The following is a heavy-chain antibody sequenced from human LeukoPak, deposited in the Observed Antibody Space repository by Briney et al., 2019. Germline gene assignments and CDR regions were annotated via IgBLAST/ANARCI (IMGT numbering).Heavy chain of an antibody. Sequence: PSETLSLTCTVSGGSISSYYWSWIRQPPGKGLEWIGYIYYSGSTNYNPSLKSRVTISVDTSKNQFSLKLSSVTAADTAVYYCASITISGVAFDYWGQGTLVTVSS. CDR1: GGSISSYY. D-gene: IGHD3-3*01. CDR3: ASITISGVAFDY. J-gene: IGHJ4*02. CDR2: IYYSGST. V-gene: IGHV4-59*08.